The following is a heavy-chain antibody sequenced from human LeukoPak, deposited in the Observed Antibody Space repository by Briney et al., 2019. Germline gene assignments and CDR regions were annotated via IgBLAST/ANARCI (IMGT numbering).Heavy chain of an antibody. CDR2: IYPRDSDI. J-gene: IGHJ5*02. CDR1: GSRFSTYW. CDR3: ARGSSGYWFDP. D-gene: IGHD6-19*01. V-gene: IGHV5-51*01. Sequence: GASLKISCKGSGSRFSTYWIGWVRQMPGKRLEWMGIIYPRDSDIRYSPSFQGQVTISADKSISTAYLQWSSLKASDTAIYYCARGSSGYWFDPWGQGTLVTVSS.